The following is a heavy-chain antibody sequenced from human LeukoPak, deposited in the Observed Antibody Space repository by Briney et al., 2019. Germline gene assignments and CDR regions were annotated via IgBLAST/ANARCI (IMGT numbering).Heavy chain of an antibody. D-gene: IGHD5-24*01. V-gene: IGHV1-18*01. CDR2: ISAHNGNT. Sequence: ASVKVSCKASGYTFSRYGISWVRQAPGQGLEWMGWISAHNGNTNYAQKFQGRVAMTTDTSTSTAYMELRSLRSDDTAVYYCASGRRDGYNFRFSLDYWGQGTLVTVSS. CDR3: ASGRRDGYNFRFSLDY. J-gene: IGHJ4*02. CDR1: GYTFSRYG.